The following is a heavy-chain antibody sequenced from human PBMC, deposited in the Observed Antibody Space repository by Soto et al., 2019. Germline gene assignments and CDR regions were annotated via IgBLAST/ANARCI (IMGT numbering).Heavy chain of an antibody. V-gene: IGHV3-21*01. D-gene: IGHD3-3*01. Sequence: EVQLVESGGGLVQPGGSLRLSCAASGFTFSSYSMNWVRQAPGKGLEWVSSISSSSSYIYYADSVKGRFTISRDNAKNSLYLQMNSLRAEDTAVYYCARGGGVVNIYWYFDLWGRGTLVTVSS. CDR3: ARGGGVVNIYWYFDL. CDR1: GFTFSSYS. J-gene: IGHJ2*01. CDR2: ISSSSSYI.